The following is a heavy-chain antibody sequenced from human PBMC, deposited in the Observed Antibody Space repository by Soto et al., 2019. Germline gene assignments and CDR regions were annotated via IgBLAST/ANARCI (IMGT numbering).Heavy chain of an antibody. V-gene: IGHV3-33*01. CDR3: ARDRTSVAGPTWFDP. CDR1: GFTFSSYG. Sequence: GGSLRLSCAASGFTFSSYGMHWVRQAPGKGLEWVAVIWYDGSNKYYADSVKGRFTISRDNSKNTLYLQMNSLRAEDTAVYYCARDRTSVAGPTWFDPWGQGTLVTVSS. CDR2: IWYDGSNK. J-gene: IGHJ5*02. D-gene: IGHD6-19*01.